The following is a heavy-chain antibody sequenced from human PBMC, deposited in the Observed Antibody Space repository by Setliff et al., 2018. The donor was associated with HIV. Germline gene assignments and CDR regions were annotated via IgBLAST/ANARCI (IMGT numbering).Heavy chain of an antibody. CDR1: GYTFIAYG. CDR3: ARADSSNWYHVDY. CDR2: IGPYNDRT. D-gene: IGHD6-13*01. Sequence: ASVKVSCKASGYTFIAYGISWVRRAPGQGLEWMGWIGPYNDRTEYEQKFQGRVTMTTDTSANTAYMELRSLGSDDTAVYYCARADSSNWYHVDYWGQGTPVTVSS. J-gene: IGHJ4*02. V-gene: IGHV1-18*01.